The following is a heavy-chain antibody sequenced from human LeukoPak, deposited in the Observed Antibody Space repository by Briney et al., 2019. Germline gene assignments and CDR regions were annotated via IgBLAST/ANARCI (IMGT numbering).Heavy chain of an antibody. CDR1: GFTFSSYW. CDR3: ARDSVVDLRPVGYYYYGMDV. Sequence: PGGSLRLSCAASGFTFSSYWMSWVRQAPGKGLEWVANIKQDGGENYYVDSVKGRFTISRDNAKNSLYLQMNSLRAEDTAVYYCARDSVVDLRPVGYYYYGMDVWGQGTTVTVSS. J-gene: IGHJ6*02. V-gene: IGHV3-7*01. D-gene: IGHD3-10*01. CDR2: IKQDGGEN.